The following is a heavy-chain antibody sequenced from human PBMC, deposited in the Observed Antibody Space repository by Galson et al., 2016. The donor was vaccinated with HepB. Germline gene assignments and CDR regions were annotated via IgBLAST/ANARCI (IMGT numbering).Heavy chain of an antibody. CDR3: AKSRYSDTTGYFFPDF. V-gene: IGHV4-61*03. Sequence: SETLSLTCTVSGASVSSANYYWIWIRQPPGQGLEWIGQIYHSGISNYNPSLKSRVSISVDKSKNHFSLQLTSVTAADTAIYFCAKSRYSDTTGYFFPDFWGQGTLVTVSS. J-gene: IGHJ4*02. D-gene: IGHD3-22*01. CDR1: GASVSSANYY. CDR2: IYHSGIS.